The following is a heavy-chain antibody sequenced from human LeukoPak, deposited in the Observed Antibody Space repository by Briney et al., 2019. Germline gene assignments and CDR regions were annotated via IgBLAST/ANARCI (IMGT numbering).Heavy chain of an antibody. J-gene: IGHJ1*01. CDR1: GYTFTGYY. D-gene: IGHD2-2*01. Sequence: ASVKVSCKASGYTFTGYYMHWVRQAPGQGLEWMGWINPNSGGTNYAQKFQGRVTMTRDTSISTAYMELSRLRSDDTAVYYCAIRLVVPAAHDSFAEYFQHWGQGTLVTVSS. CDR3: AIRLVVPAAHDSFAEYFQH. CDR2: INPNSGGT. V-gene: IGHV1-2*02.